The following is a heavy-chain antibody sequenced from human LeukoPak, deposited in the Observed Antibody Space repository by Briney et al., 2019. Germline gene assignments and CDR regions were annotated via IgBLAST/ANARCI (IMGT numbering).Heavy chain of an antibody. CDR2: IWYDGSNK. CDR1: GFTFSSYG. D-gene: IGHD1-7*01. J-gene: IGHJ6*03. Sequence: GGSLRLSCAASGFTFSSYGMHWVRQAPGKGLEWVAVIWYDGSNKYYADSVKGRFTISRDNSKNTLYLQMNSLRAEDTAVYYCGRAPSKTGTPPYYYYMDVWGKGTTVTVSS. V-gene: IGHV3-33*01. CDR3: GRAPSKTGTPPYYYYMDV.